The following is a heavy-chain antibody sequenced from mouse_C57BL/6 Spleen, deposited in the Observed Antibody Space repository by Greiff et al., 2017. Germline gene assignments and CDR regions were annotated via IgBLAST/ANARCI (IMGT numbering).Heavy chain of an antibody. CDR1: GYTFTSYW. Sequence: QVQLQQPGTELVKPGASVKLSCKASGYTFTSYWMHWVKQRPGQGLEWIGNINPSNGGTNYNEKFKSKATLTVDKSSSTAYMQLRSLTSEDSAVYYCARDNYGSSPVFDYWGQGTTLTVSS. CDR2: INPSNGGT. CDR3: ARDNYGSSPVFDY. V-gene: IGHV1-53*01. J-gene: IGHJ2*01. D-gene: IGHD1-1*01.